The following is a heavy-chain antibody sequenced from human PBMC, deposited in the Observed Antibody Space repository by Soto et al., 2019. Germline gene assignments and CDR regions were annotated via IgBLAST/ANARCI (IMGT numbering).Heavy chain of an antibody. CDR1: GFTFSNYA. Sequence: EVRLLESGGGLVQPGGSLTLSCAASGFTFSNYAMTWVRQAPGKALECVSGLNGSGGSTSSADSMRGRFAISRDHSKNTLYLQVHSLRDGDTAVYYCARVFFAGKGSPPDYRGQGTLVSVS. J-gene: IGHJ4*02. V-gene: IGHV3-23*01. CDR2: LNGSGGST. CDR3: ARVFFAGKGSPPDY. D-gene: IGHD3-10*01.